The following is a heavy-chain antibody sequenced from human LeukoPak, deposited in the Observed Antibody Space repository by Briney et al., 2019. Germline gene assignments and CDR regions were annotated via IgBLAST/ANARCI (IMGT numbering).Heavy chain of an antibody. CDR3: TKELHVAVAVADYYYFYMDV. V-gene: IGHV3-23*01. CDR1: EFAFSSFA. J-gene: IGHJ6*03. D-gene: IGHD6-19*01. Sequence: PGGSLRLSCAASEFAFSSFAMGWVRQSPGKGLEWLSTINGGGNTTFYADSVKGRFTISRDNSKNTLYLHMDGLRPDDTAIYYCTKELHVAVAVADYYYFYMDVWGRGTAVSVSS. CDR2: INGGGNTT.